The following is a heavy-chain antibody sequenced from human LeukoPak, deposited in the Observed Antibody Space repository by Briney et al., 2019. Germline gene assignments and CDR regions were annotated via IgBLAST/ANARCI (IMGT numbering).Heavy chain of an antibody. J-gene: IGHJ4*02. D-gene: IGHD2-15*01. CDR1: GSTFSSYA. CDR2: ISGSGGST. CDR3: AKAVGYCSGGSCYSDY. Sequence: GGSLRLSCAASGSTFSSYAMSWVRQAPGKGLEWVSAISGSGGSTYYADSVKGRFTISRDNSKNTLYLQMNSLRAEDTAVYYCAKAVGYCSGGSCYSDYWGQGTLVTVSS. V-gene: IGHV3-23*01.